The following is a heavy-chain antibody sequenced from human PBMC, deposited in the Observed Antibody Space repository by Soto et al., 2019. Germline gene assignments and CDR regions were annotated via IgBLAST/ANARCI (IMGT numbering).Heavy chain of an antibody. D-gene: IGHD3-3*01. CDR3: ARGSRTDYDFWSGYHNWFDT. CDR1: GFTFSSYA. V-gene: IGHV3-30-3*01. Sequence: GGSLRLSCAASGFTFSSYAMHWVRQAPGKGLEWVAVISYDGSNKYYADSVKGRFTISRDNSKNTLYLQMNSLRAEDTAVYYCARGSRTDYDFWSGYHNWFDTWGQGTLVTVSS. CDR2: ISYDGSNK. J-gene: IGHJ5*02.